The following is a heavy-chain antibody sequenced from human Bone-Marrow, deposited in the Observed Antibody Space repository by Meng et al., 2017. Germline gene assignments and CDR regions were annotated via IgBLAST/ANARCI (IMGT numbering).Heavy chain of an antibody. J-gene: IGHJ4*02. Sequence: QECGPRSVTPPGTLSLTCGVSGASVSSGYWWTWGRHPPCKGLEWNGEFHHSGTTNYNPSLRSRVTISVDTSKNQFSLRLTSVTAADTAVYYCAASPGWWRIDSWGQGTLVTVSS. CDR2: FHHSGTT. CDR3: AASPGWWRIDS. CDR1: GASVSSGYW. V-gene: IGHV4-4*03. D-gene: IGHD6-19*01.